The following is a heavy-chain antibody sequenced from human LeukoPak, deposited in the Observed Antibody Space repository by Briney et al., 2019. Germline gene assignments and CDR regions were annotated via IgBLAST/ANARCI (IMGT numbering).Heavy chain of an antibody. CDR3: ARNPMTTRIFDAFDI. D-gene: IGHD4-17*01. V-gene: IGHV3-21*01. CDR2: ISSSSSYI. J-gene: IGHJ3*02. CDR1: GFTFSSYS. Sequence: KTGGSLRLSCAASGFTFSSYSMNWVRQAPGKGLEWVSSISSSSSYIYYADSVKGRFTISRDNAKNSLYLQMNSLRAEDTAVYYCARNPMTTRIFDAFDIWGQGTMVTVSS.